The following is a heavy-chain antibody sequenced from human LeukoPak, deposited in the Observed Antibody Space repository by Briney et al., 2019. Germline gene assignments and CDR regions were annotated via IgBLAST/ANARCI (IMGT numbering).Heavy chain of an antibody. CDR1: GYTFTGYY. Sequence: ASVKVSCKASGYTFTGYYMHWVRQAPGQGLEWMGWINPNSGGTNYAQKFQGRVTMTRDTSISTAYMELSRLRSDDTAVYYCAREQVYCSSTSCPFDDWGQGTLVTVSS. CDR2: INPNSGGT. CDR3: AREQVYCSSTSCPFDD. J-gene: IGHJ4*02. V-gene: IGHV1-2*02. D-gene: IGHD2-2*01.